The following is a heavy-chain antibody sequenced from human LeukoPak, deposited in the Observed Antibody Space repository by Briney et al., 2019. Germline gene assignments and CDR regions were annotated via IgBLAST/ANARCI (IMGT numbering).Heavy chain of an antibody. Sequence: PGGSLRLSCAASEFTFSSYSMIWVRQAPGKGLEWISYISSGSSNIYYADSVKGRFTISRDNAKNSLYLQMNSLRAEDTAVYYCARDGRADYWGQGTLVTVSS. CDR3: ARDGRADY. J-gene: IGHJ4*02. D-gene: IGHD3/OR15-3a*01. V-gene: IGHV3-48*01. CDR2: ISSGSSNI. CDR1: EFTFSSYS.